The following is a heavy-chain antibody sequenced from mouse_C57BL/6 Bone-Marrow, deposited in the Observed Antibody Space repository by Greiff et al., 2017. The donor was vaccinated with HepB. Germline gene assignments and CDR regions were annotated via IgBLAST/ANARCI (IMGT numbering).Heavy chain of an antibody. CDR3: ARYGYYGSSYGFAY. CDR1: GFTFTDYY. D-gene: IGHD1-1*01. CDR2: IRNKANGYTT. V-gene: IGHV7-3*01. J-gene: IGHJ3*01. Sequence: EVQGVESGGGLVQPGGSLSLSCAASGFTFTDYYMSWVRQPPGKALEWLGFIRNKANGYTTEYSASVKGRFTISRDKSQSILYLQMNALRAEDSATYYCARYGYYGSSYGFAYWGQGTLVTVSA.